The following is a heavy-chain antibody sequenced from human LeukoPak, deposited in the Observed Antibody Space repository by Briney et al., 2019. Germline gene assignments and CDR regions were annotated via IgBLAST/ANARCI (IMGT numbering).Heavy chain of an antibody. J-gene: IGHJ4*02. CDR2: IIPIFGTA. CDR1: GGTFSSYA. D-gene: IGHD4-17*01. CDR3: ARVQSDDYGDYEDSY. Sequence: SVKVSCKASGGTFSSYAISWVRQAPGQGLEWMGGIIPIFGTANYAQKFQGRVTITADESTSTAYMELSSLRSEDTAVYYCARVQSDDYGDYEDSYWGQGTLVTVSS. V-gene: IGHV1-69*13.